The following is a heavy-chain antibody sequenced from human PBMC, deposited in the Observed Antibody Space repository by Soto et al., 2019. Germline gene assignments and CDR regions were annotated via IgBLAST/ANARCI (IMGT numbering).Heavy chain of an antibody. D-gene: IGHD3-16*01. V-gene: IGHV3-23*01. Sequence: PGGSLRLSCAASGFTFSSYAMSWDRQAPGNGLEWVSAISGSGGSTYYADSVKGRFTISRDNSKNTRYLQMNSLRAEDTAVYYCAKSPRGSSDENYFDYWGQGTLVTVSS. J-gene: IGHJ4*02. CDR1: GFTFSSYA. CDR3: AKSPRGSSDENYFDY. CDR2: ISGSGGST.